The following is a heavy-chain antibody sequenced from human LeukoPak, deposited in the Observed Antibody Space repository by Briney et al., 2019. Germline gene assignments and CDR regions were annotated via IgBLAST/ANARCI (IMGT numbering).Heavy chain of an antibody. CDR1: GFTFSSYD. V-gene: IGHV3-13*01. Sequence: GGSLRLSCAASGFTFSSYDMHWVRQATGKGLEWVSAIGTAGDTYYPGSVKGRFTISRENAKNSLYLQMNSLRAEDTAVYYCARASIAAAGGALYYYGMDVWGQGTTVTVSS. CDR3: ARASIAAAGGALYYYGMDV. CDR2: IGTAGDT. J-gene: IGHJ6*02. D-gene: IGHD6-13*01.